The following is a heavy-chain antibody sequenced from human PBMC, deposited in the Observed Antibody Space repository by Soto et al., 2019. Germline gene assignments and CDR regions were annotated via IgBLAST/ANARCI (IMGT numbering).Heavy chain of an antibody. Sequence: SETLSLTCTVSGGSISSSSYYWGWIRQPPGKGLEWIGSIHYSGSTFYNPSLKSRVGISVDTAKNQFSLRLTSVTAADTAAYYSARPGYSSNWFWFDAWGQGILVTVSS. J-gene: IGHJ5*02. D-gene: IGHD6-13*01. CDR2: IHYSGST. CDR3: ARPGYSSNWFWFDA. V-gene: IGHV4-39*01. CDR1: GGSISSSSYY.